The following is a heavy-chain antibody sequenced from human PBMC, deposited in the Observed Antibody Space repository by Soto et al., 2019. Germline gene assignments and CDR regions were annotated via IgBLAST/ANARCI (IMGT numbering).Heavy chain of an antibody. CDR1: GYTFTSYG. CDR3: ARGGRHDSSGYYLPFSGMDV. D-gene: IGHD3-22*01. Sequence: QVQLVQSGAEVKKPGASVKVSCKASGYTFTSYGISWVRQAPGQGLEWMGWISAYNGNTNYAQKLQGRVTITPNTSPRTADMKLRSMRSDDTAVYYCARGGRHDSSGYYLPFSGMDVWGQGTTVTVSS. CDR2: ISAYNGNT. V-gene: IGHV1-18*01. J-gene: IGHJ6*02.